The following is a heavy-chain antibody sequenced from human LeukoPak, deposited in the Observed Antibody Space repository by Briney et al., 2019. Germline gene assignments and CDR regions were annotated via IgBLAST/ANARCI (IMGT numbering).Heavy chain of an antibody. CDR3: ARGSSGYYSLYYFDY. CDR1: GGSFSGYY. J-gene: IGHJ4*02. CDR2: INHSGST. Sequence: SETLSLTCAVYGGSFSGYYWSWIRQPPGKGLEWIGEINHSGSTNYNPSLRSRVTISVDTSKNQFSLKLSSVTVADTAVYYCARGSSGYYSLYYFDYWGQGTLVTVSS. D-gene: IGHD3-22*01. V-gene: IGHV4-34*01.